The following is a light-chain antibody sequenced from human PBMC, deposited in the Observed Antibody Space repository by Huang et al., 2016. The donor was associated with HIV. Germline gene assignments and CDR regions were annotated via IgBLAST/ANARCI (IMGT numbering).Light chain of an antibody. V-gene: IGKV2-28*01. CDR2: LGS. Sequence: DIVMTQSPLSLPVTPGEPASISCRSSQSLLQSNGYNYLDWYMQKPGQVPQLLIYLGSNRASGVPDRFSGSGSGTAFTLKISRVEAEDVGVYYCMQTLQTPLTFGGGTKVEIK. CDR3: MQTLQTPLT. CDR1: QSLLQSNGYNY. J-gene: IGKJ4*01.